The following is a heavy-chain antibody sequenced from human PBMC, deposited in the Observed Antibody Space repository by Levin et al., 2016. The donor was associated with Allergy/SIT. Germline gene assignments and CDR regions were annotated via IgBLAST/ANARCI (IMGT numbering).Heavy chain of an antibody. J-gene: IGHJ3*02. Sequence: GESLKISCAASGFTFSSYWMHWVRQAPGKGLVWVSRINSDGSSTSYADSVKGRFTISRDNAKNTLYLQMNSLRAEDTAVYYCARDNYYDSSGDDAFDIWGQGTMVTVSS. V-gene: IGHV3-74*01. D-gene: IGHD3-22*01. CDR3: ARDNYYDSSGDDAFDI. CDR1: GFTFSSYW. CDR2: INSDGSST.